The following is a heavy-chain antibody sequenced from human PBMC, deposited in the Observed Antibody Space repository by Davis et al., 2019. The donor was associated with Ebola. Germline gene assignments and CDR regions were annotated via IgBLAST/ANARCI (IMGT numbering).Heavy chain of an antibody. CDR3: ALDIVVVVAATGDY. CDR2: ISSSGDNT. CDR1: GFTFSSYW. J-gene: IGHJ4*02. D-gene: IGHD2-15*01. Sequence: GESLKISCAASGFTFSSYWMSWVRQAPGKGLEYVSAISSSGDNTYYADSVKGRFTISRDNSKNTLYLQMNSLRAEDTAVYYCALDIVVVVAATGDYWGQGTLVTVSS. V-gene: IGHV3-64*04.